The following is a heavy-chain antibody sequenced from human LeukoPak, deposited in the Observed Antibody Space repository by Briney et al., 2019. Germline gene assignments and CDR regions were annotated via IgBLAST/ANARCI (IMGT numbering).Heavy chain of an antibody. V-gene: IGHV3-30-3*01. Sequence: GGSLRLSCAASGFTFSSYIMHWVRQAPGKGLEWVAVMSYDGSTKYYADSVKGRFTISSDISKTTLYLQLSNLRPEDTAVYYCARDITYFDYWGQGTLVTVSS. D-gene: IGHD3-16*01. CDR1: GFTFSSYI. J-gene: IGHJ4*02. CDR2: MSYDGSTK. CDR3: ARDITYFDY.